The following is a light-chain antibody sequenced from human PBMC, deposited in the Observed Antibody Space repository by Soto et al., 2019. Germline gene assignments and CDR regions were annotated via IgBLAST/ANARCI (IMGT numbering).Light chain of an antibody. V-gene: IGLV1-44*01. CDR2: SNN. CDR1: SSNIGSNT. J-gene: IGLJ2*01. Sequence: QSVLTQPPSASGTPGQRVTISCSGSSSNIGSNTVNWYQQLPGTAPKLLIYSNNQRPSGVPDRFSGSKSGTSASLAISGLQSEDEADYYCAAWDDSLNGPVFGLGTKLIVL. CDR3: AAWDDSLNGPV.